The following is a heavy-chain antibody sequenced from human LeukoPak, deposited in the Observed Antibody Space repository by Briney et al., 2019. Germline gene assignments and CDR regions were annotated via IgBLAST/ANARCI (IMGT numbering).Heavy chain of an antibody. J-gene: IGHJ4*02. V-gene: IGHV3-30*02. CDR2: IHYDGSNN. CDR3: AKDHGSSDWYYFDY. D-gene: IGHD6-13*01. Sequence: GGSLRLSCAASGFTFSSYAMHWVRQAPGKGLEWLAFIHYDGSNNYYADSVKSRFTISRDNSKNTLYLQMNTLRADDTAVYYCAKDHGSSDWYYFDYWGQGTLVTVSS. CDR1: GFTFSSYA.